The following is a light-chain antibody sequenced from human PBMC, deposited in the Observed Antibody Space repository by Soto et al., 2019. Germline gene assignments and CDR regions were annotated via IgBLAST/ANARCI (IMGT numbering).Light chain of an antibody. CDR1: SSNIGSNT. CDR2: SDN. V-gene: IGLV1-44*01. CDR3: AAWDDSLNGLV. J-gene: IGLJ2*01. Sequence: QSVLTQPPSASGTPGQRVTISCSGSSSNIGSNTVNWYQQLPGTAPKLLIYSDNQRPSGVPDRFSVSKSGTSVSLAISGLQSDDEADYYCAAWDDSLNGLVLGGGTKLTVL.